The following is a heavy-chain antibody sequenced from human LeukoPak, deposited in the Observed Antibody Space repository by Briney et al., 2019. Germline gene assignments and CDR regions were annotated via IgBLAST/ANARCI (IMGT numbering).Heavy chain of an antibody. CDR2: ISYDGSNK. CDR3: ARPGGDGAFDI. V-gene: IGHV3-30-3*01. CDR1: GFTFSNYW. J-gene: IGHJ3*02. D-gene: IGHD2-21*01. Sequence: PGGSLRLSCAASGFTFSNYWMSWVRQAPGKGLEWVAVISYDGSNKYYADSVKGRFTISRDNSKNTLYLQMNSLRAEDTAVYYCARPGGDGAFDIWGQGTMVTVSS.